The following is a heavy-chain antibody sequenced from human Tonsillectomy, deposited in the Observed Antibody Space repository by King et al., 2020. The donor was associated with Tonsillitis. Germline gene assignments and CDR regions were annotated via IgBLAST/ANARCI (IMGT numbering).Heavy chain of an antibody. J-gene: IGHJ6*02. V-gene: IGHV3-30*02. Sequence: VQLVESGGGVVQPGGSLRLSCPASGFTFSNYGMYWVRQAPGKGLEWVAFIRLDGSDKYYANSVKGRFTISRDNSNNTLYLQMNSLRLEDTAIYYCAKDLITYPNYYYNMDVWGQGTTVTVSS. CDR2: IRLDGSDK. CDR3: AKDLITYPNYYYNMDV. CDR1: GFTFSNYG.